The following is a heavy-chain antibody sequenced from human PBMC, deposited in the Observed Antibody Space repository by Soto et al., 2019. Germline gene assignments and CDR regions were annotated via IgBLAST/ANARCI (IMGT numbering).Heavy chain of an antibody. CDR2: IHGDGSTT. D-gene: IGHD3-3*01. J-gene: IGHJ4*02. V-gene: IGHV3-74*01. CDR3: ARFTGFWSAIDY. Sequence: GSLRRSGVACCFSLRSDWMHWVRQAPGKGLVWVSHIHGDGSTTSYADSVKGRFTISRDNAKNVLYLQMNSLIAEDTAVYYCARFTGFWSAIDYWGLGTLVTVSS. CDR1: CFSLRSDW.